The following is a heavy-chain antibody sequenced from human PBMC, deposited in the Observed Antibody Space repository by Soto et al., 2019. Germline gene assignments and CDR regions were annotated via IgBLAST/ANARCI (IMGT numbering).Heavy chain of an antibody. V-gene: IGHV5-51*01. CDR3: ARAPSYDSSGYYLRAPFDY. CDR2: IYPGDSDT. Sequence: GESLKISCKGSGYSFTSYWIGWVRQMPGKGLEWMGIIYPGDSDTRYSPSFQGQVTISADKSISTAYLQWSSLKASGTAMYYCARAPSYDSSGYYLRAPFDYWCQGTLVTVSS. CDR1: GYSFTSYW. D-gene: IGHD3-22*01. J-gene: IGHJ4*02.